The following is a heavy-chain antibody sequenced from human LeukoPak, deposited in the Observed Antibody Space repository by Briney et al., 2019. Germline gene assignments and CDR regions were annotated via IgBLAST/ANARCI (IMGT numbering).Heavy chain of an antibody. D-gene: IGHD3-10*01. CDR2: IGSGSGFI. Sequence: PGGSLRLSCAASGFTFSSHTMNWVRQAPGKGLEWVSSIGSGSGFIFSADSVKGRFTISRDNTKNSLYLQMNSLRVEDTAVYYCARVAGESRDYWGQGTLVTVSS. V-gene: IGHV3-21*01. J-gene: IGHJ4*02. CDR1: GFTFSSHT. CDR3: ARVAGESRDY.